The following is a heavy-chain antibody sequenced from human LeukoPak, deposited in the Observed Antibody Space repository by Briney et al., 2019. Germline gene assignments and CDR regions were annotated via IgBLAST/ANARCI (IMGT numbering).Heavy chain of an antibody. CDR2: TYYRAKWYN. CDR1: GDSVSSNSAA. V-gene: IGHV6-1*01. Sequence: SQTLSLTFAISGDSVSSNSAAWNWVRQSPWRGLEWLGRTYYRAKWYNDDAVSVKSRIPIIPDTSKNQFSLQLNSVTPEDTAVYYCARDSPTLYCSGGSCFSSWFDYWGQGTLVTVSS. J-gene: IGHJ4*02. CDR3: ARDSPTLYCSGGSCFSSWFDY. D-gene: IGHD2-15*01.